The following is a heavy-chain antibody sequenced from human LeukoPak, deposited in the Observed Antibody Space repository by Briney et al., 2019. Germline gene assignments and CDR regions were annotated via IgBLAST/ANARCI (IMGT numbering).Heavy chain of an antibody. CDR3: ARDLFRRSALGF. J-gene: IGHJ4*02. V-gene: IGHV4-59*01. Sequence: SETLSLTRTVSGGSISSYYWSWIRQPPGKGLEWIGYIYYSGSTNYNPSLKSRVTISVDTSKNQFSLKLSSVTAADTAVYYCARDLFRRSALGFWGQGTLVTLSS. CDR2: IYYSGST. CDR1: GGSISSYY. D-gene: IGHD1-26*01.